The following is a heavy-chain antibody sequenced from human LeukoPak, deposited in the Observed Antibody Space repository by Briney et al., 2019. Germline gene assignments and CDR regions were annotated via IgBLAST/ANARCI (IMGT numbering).Heavy chain of an antibody. CDR2: INHSGST. Sequence: SETLSLTCTVSGGSISSYYWSWIRQPPGKGLEWIGEINHSGSTNYNPSLKSRVTISVDTSKNQFSLKLSSVTAADTAVYYCARGAVVVPAAIRYYYYGMDVWGQGTTVTVSS. J-gene: IGHJ6*02. CDR3: ARGAVVVPAAIRYYYYGMDV. CDR1: GGSISSYY. D-gene: IGHD2-2*01. V-gene: IGHV4-34*01.